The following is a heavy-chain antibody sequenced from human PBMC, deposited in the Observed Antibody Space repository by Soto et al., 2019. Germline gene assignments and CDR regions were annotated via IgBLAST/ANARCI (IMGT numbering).Heavy chain of an antibody. J-gene: IGHJ4*02. D-gene: IGHD4-17*01. Sequence: GGALRLSCAASGFTFSSYAMSWVRQAPGKGLEWVSTISGSGGSTYYADSVKGRFTISRDNSKNTLYLQMNSLRAEDTAVYYFLKVPHGDYTPSSDYWGQGTLLIVTS. CDR3: LKVPHGDYTPSSDY. CDR2: ISGSGGST. CDR1: GFTFSSYA. V-gene: IGHV3-23*01.